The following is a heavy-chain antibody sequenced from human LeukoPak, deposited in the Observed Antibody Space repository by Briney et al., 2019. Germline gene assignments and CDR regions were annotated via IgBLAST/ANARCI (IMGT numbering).Heavy chain of an antibody. Sequence: GASVKVSCKASVGTFSSYAISWVRQAPGRGLEWMGGIIPIFGTANYAQKFQGRVTITADETTSTAYMELSSLRSEDTAVYYCARGGRRVGPYDSSGYYEDWGQGTLVTVSS. V-gene: IGHV1-69*13. CDR2: IIPIFGTA. J-gene: IGHJ4*02. CDR3: ARGGRRVGPYDSSGYYED. CDR1: VGTFSSYA. D-gene: IGHD3-22*01.